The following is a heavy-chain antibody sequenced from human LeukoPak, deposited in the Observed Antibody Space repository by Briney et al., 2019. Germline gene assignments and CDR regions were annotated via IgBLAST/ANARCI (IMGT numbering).Heavy chain of an antibody. D-gene: IGHD1-7*01. Sequence: GRSLRLSCAASGFTFSSYGMHWVHQAPGKGLEWGAVISYDGSNKYYTDSVKGRFTISRDNSKNTLYLQVNSLRAEDTAVYYCAKGSWNYFLGGSRPRHFDYWGQGTLVTVSS. CDR2: ISYDGSNK. CDR1: GFTFSSYG. V-gene: IGHV3-30*18. CDR3: AKGSWNYFLGGSRPRHFDY. J-gene: IGHJ4*02.